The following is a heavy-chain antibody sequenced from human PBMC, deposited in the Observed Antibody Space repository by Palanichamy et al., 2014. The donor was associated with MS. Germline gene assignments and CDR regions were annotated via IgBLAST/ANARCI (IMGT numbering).Heavy chain of an antibody. CDR3: ARRGEEEAYDSSGYYAKPVGAFDI. D-gene: IGHD3-22*01. J-gene: IGHJ3*02. Sequence: IRQPPGKGLEWIGSIYYSGSTYYNPSLKSRVTISVDTSKNQFSLKLSSVTVADTAVYYCARRGEEEAYDSSGYYAKPVGAFDIWGQGTMVTVSS. V-gene: IGHV4-39*01. CDR2: IYYSGST.